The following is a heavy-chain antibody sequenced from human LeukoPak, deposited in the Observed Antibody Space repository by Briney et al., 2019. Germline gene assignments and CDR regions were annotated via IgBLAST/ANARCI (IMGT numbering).Heavy chain of an antibody. CDR2: INPNSGGT. V-gene: IGHV1-2*02. CDR1: GYTFTGYY. CDR3: ARDPYYDYVWGSYWSYYFDY. D-gene: IGHD3-16*01. Sequence: ASVMVSCKASGYTFTGYYMHWVRQAPGQGLEWMGWINPNSGGTNYAQKFQGRVTMTRDTSISTAYMELSRLRSDDTAVYYCARDPYYDYVWGSYWSYYFDYWGQGTLVTVSS. J-gene: IGHJ4*02.